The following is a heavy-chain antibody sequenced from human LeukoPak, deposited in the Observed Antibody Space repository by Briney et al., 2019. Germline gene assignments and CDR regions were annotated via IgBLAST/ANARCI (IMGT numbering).Heavy chain of an antibody. V-gene: IGHV4-39*01. Sequence: SETLSLTCTVSGGSISSSSFYYWGWIRQPPGKGLEWIGTLYYSGTTYYNPSLKSRVTISVDTSKNQFSLKLSSVTAADTAVYYCARLARGAIDYWGQGTLVTVSS. CDR3: ARLARGAIDY. J-gene: IGHJ4*02. D-gene: IGHD3-10*01. CDR2: LYYSGTT. CDR1: GGSISSSSFYY.